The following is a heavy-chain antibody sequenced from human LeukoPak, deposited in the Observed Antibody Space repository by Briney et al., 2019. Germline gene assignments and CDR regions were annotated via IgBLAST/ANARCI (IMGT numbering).Heavy chain of an antibody. D-gene: IGHD1-1*01. J-gene: IGHJ5*02. V-gene: IGHV3-23*01. Sequence: GGSLRLSCAASGFTFSNYAMTWVRQAPGKGLEWVSAISGSGDITYYADSVKGRFTISRDNVKNSVFLQMNSLRADDTAVYYCVTTSGRTGGTAWGQGVLVTVSS. CDR1: GFTFSNYA. CDR3: VTTSGRTGGTA. CDR2: ISGSGDIT.